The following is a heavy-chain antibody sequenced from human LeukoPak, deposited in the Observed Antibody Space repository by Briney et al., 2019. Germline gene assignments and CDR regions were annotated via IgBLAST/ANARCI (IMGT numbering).Heavy chain of an antibody. CDR2: ISGSGGST. J-gene: IGHJ4*02. V-gene: IGHV3-23*01. CDR1: GFTFSSYA. Sequence: GGSLRLSCAASGFTFSSYAMSWVRQAPGKGLEWVSTISGSGGSTYYADSVKGRFTISRDNSKNTLYLQMNSLRAEDTAVYHCAKDLLRHSGSHFPFDYWGQGTLVTVSS. CDR3: AKDLLRHSGSHFPFDY. D-gene: IGHD1-26*01.